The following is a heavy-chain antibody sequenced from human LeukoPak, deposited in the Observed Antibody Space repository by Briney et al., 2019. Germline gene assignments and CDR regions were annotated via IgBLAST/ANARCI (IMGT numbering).Heavy chain of an antibody. CDR1: GGTFSSYA. J-gene: IGHJ6*02. V-gene: IGHV1-69*13. CDR3: ARAIVVVPAADSGGYNYYYYYGMDV. Sequence: SVKVSCKASGGTFSSYAISWVRQAPGQGLEWMGGIIPIFGTANYAQKFQGRVTITADESTSTAYMELSSLRSEDTAVYYCARAIVVVPAADSGGYNYYYYYGMDVWGQGTTVTVSS. D-gene: IGHD2-2*01. CDR2: IIPIFGTA.